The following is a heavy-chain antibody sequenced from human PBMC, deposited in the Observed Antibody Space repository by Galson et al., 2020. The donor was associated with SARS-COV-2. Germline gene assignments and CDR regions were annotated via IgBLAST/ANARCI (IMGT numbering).Heavy chain of an antibody. J-gene: IGHJ6*02. Sequence: TGGTLRLSCAASGFTFSSYGMHWVRQAPGKGLEWVAVIWYDASKKYYGDSVKGRFTISRDNSKNTLYLQMNSLRAEDTAVYYCGGDRSGDMDVWGQGTTVTVSS. CDR2: IWYDASKK. D-gene: IGHD3-10*01. CDR1: GFTFSSYG. V-gene: IGHV3-33*01. CDR3: GGDRSGDMDV.